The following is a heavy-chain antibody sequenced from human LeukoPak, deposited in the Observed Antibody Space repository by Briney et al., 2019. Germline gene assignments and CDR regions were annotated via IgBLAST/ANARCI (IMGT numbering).Heavy chain of an antibody. J-gene: IGHJ4*02. CDR1: GYTFTSYD. CDR3: AKVPDY. V-gene: IGHV3-30*02. Sequence: SCKASGYTFTSYDINWVRQAPGKGLEWVALIRYDGSNKYYADSVKGRFTISRDNSKNTLYLQMNSLRAEDTAVYYCAKVPDYWGQGTLVTVSS. CDR2: IRYDGSNK.